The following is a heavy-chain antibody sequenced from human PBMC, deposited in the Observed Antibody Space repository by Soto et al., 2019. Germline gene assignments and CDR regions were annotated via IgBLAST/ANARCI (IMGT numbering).Heavy chain of an antibody. V-gene: IGHV3-21*01. Sequence: GGSLRLSCAASGFTFSSYSMNWVRQAPGKGLEWVSSISTSSSYIYYTDSVKGRFTISRDNAKNSLYLQMNSLRAEDTAVYYCARTHSSTWFGSYFDYWGQGTLVTVSS. J-gene: IGHJ4*02. CDR3: ARTHSSTWFGSYFDY. CDR1: GFTFSSYS. D-gene: IGHD6-13*01. CDR2: ISTSSSYI.